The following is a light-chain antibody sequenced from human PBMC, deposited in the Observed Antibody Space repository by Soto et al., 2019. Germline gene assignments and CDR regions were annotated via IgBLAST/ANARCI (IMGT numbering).Light chain of an antibody. Sequence: QSVLTQPPSVSAAPGQGVTISCSGSTSNIRNNFVSWYQQLPGTAPKRLIYGDNNRPSGVPDRFSGSKSGTSASLAITGLQPEDEADYYCQSYDSSLTTFVFGTGTKVTVL. CDR2: GDN. CDR3: QSYDSSLTTFV. CDR1: TSNIRNNF. V-gene: IGLV1-40*01. J-gene: IGLJ1*01.